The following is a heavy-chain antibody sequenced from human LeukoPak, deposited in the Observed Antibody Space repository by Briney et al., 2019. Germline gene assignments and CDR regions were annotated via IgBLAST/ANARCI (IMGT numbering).Heavy chain of an antibody. J-gene: IGHJ3*02. CDR1: GYTFTNYG. Sequence: ASVKVSCKASGYTFTNYGTSWVRQAPGQGLEWMGWINAYKGNTNYARKLQGRVTMTTDTSTSTAYMDLRSLRSEDTAVYYCARAERTGGAFDIWGQGTMVTVSS. D-gene: IGHD1-1*01. CDR3: ARAERTGGAFDI. V-gene: IGHV1-18*01. CDR2: INAYKGNT.